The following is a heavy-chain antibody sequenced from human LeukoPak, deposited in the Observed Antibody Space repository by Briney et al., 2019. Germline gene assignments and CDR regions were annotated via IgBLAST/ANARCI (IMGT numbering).Heavy chain of an antibody. Sequence: GASVKVSCKASGHTFTGYYMHRVRQAPGQGLEWMGWINPNSGGTNYAQKFQGWVTMTRDTSISTAYMELSRLRSDDTAVYYCARAGSITMVRGVHYYFDYWGQGTLVTVSS. CDR3: ARAGSITMVRGVHYYFDY. CDR1: GHTFTGYY. CDR2: INPNSGGT. J-gene: IGHJ4*02. D-gene: IGHD3-10*01. V-gene: IGHV1-2*04.